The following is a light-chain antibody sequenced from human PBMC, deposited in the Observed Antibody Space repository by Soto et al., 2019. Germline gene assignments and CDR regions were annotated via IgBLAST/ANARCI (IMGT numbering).Light chain of an antibody. CDR1: QSVSSS. CDR3: QHYANWPRT. Sequence: EIVMTQSPATLSVSPGEGVTLSCSASQSVSSSLAWYQQKPGQSPRLLIYGASTRATGIPARFSGSGSGTDFTLTISGLQSEDFAIYYCQHYANWPRTFGLGTKVDI. CDR2: GAS. V-gene: IGKV3-15*01. J-gene: IGKJ1*01.